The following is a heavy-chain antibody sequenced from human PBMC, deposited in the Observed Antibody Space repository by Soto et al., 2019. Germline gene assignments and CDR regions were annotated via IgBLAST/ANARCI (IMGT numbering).Heavy chain of an antibody. D-gene: IGHD2-2*01. Sequence: LSLTCTVSGGSISSSSYYWGWIRQPPGKGLEWIGSIYYSGSTYYNPSLKSRVTISVDTSKNQFSLQLTSVTAADTALYYCARGEISRDYIDFSTSWFYFDSWGQGALVTVSS. CDR2: IYYSGST. V-gene: IGHV4-39*01. J-gene: IGHJ4*02. CDR1: GGSISSSSYY. CDR3: ARGEISRDYIDFSTSWFYFDS.